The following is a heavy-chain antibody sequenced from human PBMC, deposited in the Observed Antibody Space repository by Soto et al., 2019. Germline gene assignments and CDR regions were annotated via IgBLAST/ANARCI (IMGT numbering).Heavy chain of an antibody. Sequence: EVQLLQSGGGLVLPGGSLRLSCEASGFTFGSYGMTWVRQGPGKGLEWVSLIGADGGTIYTAEAVKGRFTIARDNSRNSLYLQMDNLRVEDTGVYYCAKGYGWDYLDYWGQGALVTVSP. D-gene: IGHD4-17*01. CDR1: GFTFGSYG. V-gene: IGHV3-23*01. CDR2: IGADGGTI. CDR3: AKGYGWDYLDY. J-gene: IGHJ4*02.